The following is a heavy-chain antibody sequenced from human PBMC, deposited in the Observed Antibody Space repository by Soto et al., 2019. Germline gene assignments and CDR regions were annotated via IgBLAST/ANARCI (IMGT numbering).Heavy chain of an antibody. CDR3: VGGGLSYFDH. D-gene: IGHD3-16*01. V-gene: IGHV3-48*03. CDR1: GFPFNNFE. Sequence: GGSLRLSCVASGFPFNNFEMNWIRQAPGKGLEWISYITGGGATYYADSVKGRFTISRDNAKNSLFLQMNSVGVGDTAVYYCVGGGLSYFDHWGRGTLVTVSS. CDR2: ITGGGAT. J-gene: IGHJ4*02.